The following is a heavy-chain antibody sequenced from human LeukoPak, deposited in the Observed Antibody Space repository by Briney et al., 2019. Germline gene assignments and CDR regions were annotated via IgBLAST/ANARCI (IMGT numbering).Heavy chain of an antibody. CDR2: VSGSGGST. J-gene: IGHJ5*02. Sequence: GETLTLTCTASGFTFSSYAMSWVRQPPGKGLEWVSAVSGSGGSTYYADSVKGRFTISRVNSKNTLYLQMNSLRAEDTAVYYCAKDWDSSEVGWFDPWGQGTLVTVSS. CDR1: GFTFSSYA. V-gene: IGHV3-23*01. CDR3: AKDWDSSEVGWFDP. D-gene: IGHD6-6*01.